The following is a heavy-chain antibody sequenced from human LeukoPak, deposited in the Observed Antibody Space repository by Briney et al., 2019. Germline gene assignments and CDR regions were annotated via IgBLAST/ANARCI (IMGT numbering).Heavy chain of an antibody. Sequence: SETLSLTCTVSGGSLSSYYWSWIRQPPGKGLEWIGYIYYSGSTNYNPSLKSRVTISVDTSKNQFSLKLSSVTAADTAVYYCARVRSYYYDSSGYDAFDIWGQGTMVTVSS. CDR3: ARVRSYYYDSSGYDAFDI. CDR1: GGSLSSYY. V-gene: IGHV4-59*01. J-gene: IGHJ3*02. CDR2: IYYSGST. D-gene: IGHD3-22*01.